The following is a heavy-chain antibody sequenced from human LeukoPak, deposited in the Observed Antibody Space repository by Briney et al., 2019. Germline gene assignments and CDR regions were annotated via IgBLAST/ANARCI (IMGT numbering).Heavy chain of an antibody. CDR2: ISGNGGST. D-gene: IGHD6-19*01. Sequence: PGGYLTLSCAASGFTFSSYAMSWVRQALGKGLEWVSGISGNGGSTYYADSVKGRFTISTDNSKNTLYLQMNSLRAEDTAVYYCAKSSAGTMAYWGQGALVTVSS. CDR3: AKSSAGTMAY. V-gene: IGHV3-23*01. J-gene: IGHJ4*02. CDR1: GFTFSSYA.